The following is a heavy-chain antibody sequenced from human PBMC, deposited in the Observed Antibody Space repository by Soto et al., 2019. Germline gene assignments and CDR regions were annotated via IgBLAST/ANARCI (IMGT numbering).Heavy chain of an antibody. J-gene: IGHJ6*03. CDR2: ISGSGSTI. D-gene: IGHD2-15*01. V-gene: IGHV3-11*01. Sequence: QVQLVESGGGLVKPGGSLRLSCAASGFTFSDYYMSWIRQAPGKGLEWASYISGSGSTIYYADSVKGRFTISRDNAKNSLHLQMNSLRAEDTAVYYCASGVAASHFYYYYMDVWGKGTTVTVSS. CDR3: ASGVAASHFYYYYMDV. CDR1: GFTFSDYY.